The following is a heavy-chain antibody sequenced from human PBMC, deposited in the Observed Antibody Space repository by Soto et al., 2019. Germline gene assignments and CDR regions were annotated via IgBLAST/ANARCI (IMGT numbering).Heavy chain of an antibody. V-gene: IGHV3-30-3*01. D-gene: IGHD6-13*01. J-gene: IGHJ3*02. CDR1: GFTFSSYA. Sequence: GGSLRLSCAASGFTFSSYAMHWVRQAPGKGLEWVAVISYDGSNKYYADSVKGRFTISRDNSKNTLYLQMNSLRAEDTAVYYCARVGSSWYKMGAFDIWGQGTMVTVPS. CDR2: ISYDGSNK. CDR3: ARVGSSWYKMGAFDI.